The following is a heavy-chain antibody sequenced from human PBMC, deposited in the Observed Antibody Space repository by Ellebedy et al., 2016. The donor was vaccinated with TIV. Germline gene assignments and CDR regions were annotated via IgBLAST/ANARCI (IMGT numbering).Heavy chain of an antibody. Sequence: SETLSLTXAVYGESFSGYYWSWIRQPPGKGLEWIGEINHSGSTNYNPSLKSRVTLSVDTSKNQFSLKLNSVTAADTAVYYCARTREFAEYFQYWGQGTLVTVSS. CDR2: INHSGST. V-gene: IGHV4-34*01. CDR1: GESFSGYY. D-gene: IGHD3-10*01. J-gene: IGHJ1*01. CDR3: ARTREFAEYFQY.